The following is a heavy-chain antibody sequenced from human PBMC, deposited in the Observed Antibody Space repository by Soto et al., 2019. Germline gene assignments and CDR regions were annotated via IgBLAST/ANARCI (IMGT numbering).Heavy chain of an antibody. V-gene: IGHV4-31*03. CDR1: GGSISSDGNY. J-gene: IGHJ6*02. Sequence: QVQLQESGPGLVKSSQTLSLTCTVSGGSISSDGNYWSWIRQHPGKGLEWIGYIYYSGSTYYNPSLKSRVIISVDTSKNQFSVKLNSVTAADTAVYYCARARMVRGIIYYYGMDVWGQGTTVTVSS. CDR2: IYYSGST. CDR3: ARARMVRGIIYYYGMDV. D-gene: IGHD3-10*01.